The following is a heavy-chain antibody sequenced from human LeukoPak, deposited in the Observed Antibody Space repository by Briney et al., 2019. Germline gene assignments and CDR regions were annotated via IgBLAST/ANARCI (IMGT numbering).Heavy chain of an antibody. Sequence: GASVKVSCKASGYTFTGYYMHWVRQAPGQGLEWMGWINPNSGGTNYAQKFQGRVTMTTDTSTSTAYMELRSLRSDDTAVYYCASSYYGSGSYYTDTGFFDYWGQGTLVTVSS. CDR3: ASSYYGSGSYYTDTGFFDY. CDR1: GYTFTGYY. CDR2: INPNSGGT. D-gene: IGHD3-10*01. J-gene: IGHJ4*02. V-gene: IGHV1-2*02.